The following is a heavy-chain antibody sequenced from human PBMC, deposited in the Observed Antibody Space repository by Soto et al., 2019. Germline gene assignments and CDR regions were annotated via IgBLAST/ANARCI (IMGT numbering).Heavy chain of an antibody. J-gene: IGHJ3*02. CDR2: ISGRGENT. D-gene: IGHD7-27*01. Sequence: EVQLLESGGGLVQPGGSLRLSCAASGFTFSVFAMSWVRQAPGKGLELVSTISGRGENTYYADSVKGRFTISRDNSKNTPNLQMNSLRGEDTAVYYGAKDRGTGDYGVNAVDIWGQGTMVTVAS. CDR3: AKDRGTGDYGVNAVDI. CDR1: GFTFSVFA. V-gene: IGHV3-23*01.